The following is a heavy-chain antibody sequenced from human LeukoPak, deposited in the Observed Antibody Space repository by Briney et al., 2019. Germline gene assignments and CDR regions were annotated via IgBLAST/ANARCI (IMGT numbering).Heavy chain of an antibody. CDR2: IIPIFGTA. CDR1: GYSFTSYY. J-gene: IGHJ6*03. Sequence: SVKVSCKASGYSFTSYYMHWVRQAPGQGLEWMGGIIPIFGTANYAQKFQGRVTITADKSTSTAYMELSSLRSEDTAVYYCARQKGNKVRRETYYYYYYYMDVWGKGTTVTVSS. CDR3: ARQKGNKVRRETYYYYYYYMDV. D-gene: IGHD1/OR15-1a*01. V-gene: IGHV1-69*06.